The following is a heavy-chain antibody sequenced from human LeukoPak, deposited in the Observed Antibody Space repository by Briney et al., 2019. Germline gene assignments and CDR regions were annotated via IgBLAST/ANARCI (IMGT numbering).Heavy chain of an antibody. CDR2: INHSGST. CDR3: ARWVVSPYNYYYYYGMDV. V-gene: IGHV4-39*07. Sequence: PSETLSLTCTVSGGSISSSSYYWSWIRQPPGKGLEWIGEINHSGSTNYNPSLKSRVTISVDTSKNRFSLKLSSVTAADTAVYYCARWVVSPYNYYYYYGMDVWGQGTTVTVSS. CDR1: GGSISSSSYY. J-gene: IGHJ6*02. D-gene: IGHD3-22*01.